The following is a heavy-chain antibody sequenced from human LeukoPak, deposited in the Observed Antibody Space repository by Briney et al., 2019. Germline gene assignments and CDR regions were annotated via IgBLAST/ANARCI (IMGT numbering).Heavy chain of an antibody. Sequence: GASVKVSCKASGYTFINFYMHWVRQAPGQGLEWMGGIIPIFGTANYAQKFQGRVTITADESTSTAYMELSSLRSEDTAVYYCAREQLGGAFDIWGQGTMVTVSS. D-gene: IGHD6-6*01. V-gene: IGHV1-69*13. CDR1: GYTFINFY. CDR3: AREQLGGAFDI. J-gene: IGHJ3*02. CDR2: IIPIFGTA.